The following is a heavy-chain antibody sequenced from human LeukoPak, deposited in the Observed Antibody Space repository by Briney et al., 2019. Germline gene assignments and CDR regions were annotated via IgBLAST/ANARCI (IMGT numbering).Heavy chain of an antibody. V-gene: IGHV1-2*02. CDR2: INPNSGVT. Sequence: ASVKVSCKASGYRFTGCYMHWVRQAPGQGLEWMGWINPNSGVTNYAQNFQGRVSMTRDTSISTAYMELSRLRSDDTAVYYCARQQEVSGYFDHWGQGALVTVSS. CDR3: ARQQEVSGYFDH. CDR1: GYRFTGCY. D-gene: IGHD3-16*02. J-gene: IGHJ4*02.